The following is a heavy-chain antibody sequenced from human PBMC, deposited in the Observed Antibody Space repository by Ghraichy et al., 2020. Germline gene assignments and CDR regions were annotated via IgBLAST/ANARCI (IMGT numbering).Heavy chain of an antibody. J-gene: IGHJ6*02. CDR1: GGSVSSGSHY. CDR2: VFYSGST. CDR3: ARAGQGYYYYGMDV. Sequence: SETLSLTCTVSGGSVSSGSHYWTWIRQPPGKGLEWIGFVFYSGSTNYNPSLKSRVIMSLHTSKNEFSLRLSSVTAADTAVYYCARAGQGYYYYGMDVWGQGTTVTVSS. V-gene: IGHV4-61*01.